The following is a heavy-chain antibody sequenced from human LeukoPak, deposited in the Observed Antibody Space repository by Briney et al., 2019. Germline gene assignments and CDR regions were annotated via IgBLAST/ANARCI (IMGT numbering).Heavy chain of an antibody. J-gene: IGHJ3*02. Sequence: SSETLSLTCTVSGGSIGSDGHYWSWIRQHPGKGLEWIGYIYYSGGTYYSPSLKSRLIISVDTSKNQFSLKLSSVTAADTAVYYRARYFDLDDSPRAFEIWGQGTMVTVSP. V-gene: IGHV4-31*03. D-gene: IGHD2/OR15-2a*01. CDR3: ARYFDLDDSPRAFEI. CDR2: IYYSGGT. CDR1: GGSIGSDGHY.